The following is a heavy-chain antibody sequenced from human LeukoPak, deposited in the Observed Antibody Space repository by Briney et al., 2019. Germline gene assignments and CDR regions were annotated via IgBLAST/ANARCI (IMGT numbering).Heavy chain of an antibody. CDR2: ISSSGSTI. V-gene: IGHV3-11*01. CDR1: GFTFSDYY. CDR3: ARVEGGSGYDY. J-gene: IGHJ4*02. D-gene: IGHD3-3*01. Sequence: GGSLRLSCAPSGFTFSDYYTSWIRPAPGKGLEWVSYISSSGSTIYYPDSVKGRFTISRDNAKNSLYLQMNSLRAEDTAVYYCARVEGGSGYDYWGQGTLVTVSS.